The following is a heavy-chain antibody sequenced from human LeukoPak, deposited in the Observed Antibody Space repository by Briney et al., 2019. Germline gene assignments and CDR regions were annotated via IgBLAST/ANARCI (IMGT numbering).Heavy chain of an antibody. J-gene: IGHJ3*02. D-gene: IGHD6-19*01. CDR1: GFTFSSYS. V-gene: IGHV3-21*01. CDR2: ISSSSSSYI. CDR3: ARDLIYSSGWYDGAFDI. Sequence: GGSLRLSCAASGFTFSSYSMNWVRQAPGKGLEWVSSISSSSSSYIYYADSVKGRFTISRDNAKNSLYLQMNSLRAEDTAVYYCARDLIYSSGWYDGAFDIWGQGTMVTVSS.